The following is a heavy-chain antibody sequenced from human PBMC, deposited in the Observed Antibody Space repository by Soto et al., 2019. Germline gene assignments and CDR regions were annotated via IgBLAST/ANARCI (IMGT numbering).Heavy chain of an antibody. Sequence: EVQLLESGGTLVQVGGSLRLSCVASGFSFSNYAVTWVRQAPGKGLEWVSAISGSGAGTYYADSVKGRFTISRDNSKNPVHLQMNSLRVEDTAVYHCAKRMKRGSNYVGNAMDVWGQGTTVIVS. V-gene: IGHV3-23*01. J-gene: IGHJ6*02. D-gene: IGHD1-26*01. CDR1: GFSFSNYA. CDR3: AKRMKRGSNYVGNAMDV. CDR2: ISGSGAGT.